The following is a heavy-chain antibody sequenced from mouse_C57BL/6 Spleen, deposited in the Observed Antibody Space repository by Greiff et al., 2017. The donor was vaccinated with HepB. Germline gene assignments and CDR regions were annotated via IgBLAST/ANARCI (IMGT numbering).Heavy chain of an antibody. J-gene: IGHJ4*01. CDR1: GFTFSSYG. Sequence: EVQVVESGGDLVKPGGSLKLSCAASGFTFSSYGMSWVRQTPDKRLEWVATISSGGSYTYYPDSVKGRFTISRDNAKNTLYLQMSSLKSEDTAMYYCARQTPDAMDYWGQGTSVTVSS. V-gene: IGHV5-6*01. CDR2: ISSGGSYT. CDR3: ARQTPDAMDY.